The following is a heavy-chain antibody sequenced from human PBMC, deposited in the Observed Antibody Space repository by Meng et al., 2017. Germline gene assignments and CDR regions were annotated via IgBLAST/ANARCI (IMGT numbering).Heavy chain of an antibody. CDR2: MNPNSGNT. D-gene: IGHD2-2*01. J-gene: IGHJ6*02. CDR3: ARTRYCSSTSCYGPRDYYYYYGMDV. CDR1: GYTFTSYD. Sequence: ASVKVSCKASGYTFTSYDINWVRQATGQGLEWMGWMNPNSGNTGYAQKFQGRVTSTRNTSISTAYMGLSSLRSEDTAVYYCARTRYCSSTSCYGPRDYYYYYGMDVWGQGTTVTVSS. V-gene: IGHV1-8*03.